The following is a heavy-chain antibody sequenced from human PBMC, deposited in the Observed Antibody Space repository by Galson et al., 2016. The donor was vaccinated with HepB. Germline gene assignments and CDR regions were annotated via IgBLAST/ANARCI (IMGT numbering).Heavy chain of an antibody. Sequence: SETLSLTCAVSGGSISSSNWWSWVRQPPGKGLEWIGEIYHSGSTNYSPSLKSRVTISVDKSKNQFSLKLSSVTAADTAVYYCAKGMTLERRYPMDVWGQGTTVTVSS. J-gene: IGHJ6*02. CDR3: AKGMTLERRYPMDV. CDR2: IYHSGST. CDR1: GGSISSSNW. V-gene: IGHV4-4*02. D-gene: IGHD1-1*01.